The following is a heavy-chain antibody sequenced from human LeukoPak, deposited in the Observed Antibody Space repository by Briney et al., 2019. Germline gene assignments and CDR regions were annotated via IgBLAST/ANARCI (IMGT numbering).Heavy chain of an antibody. Sequence: PSETLSLTCTVSGGSISSSTYYWGWIRQPPGKGLEWIGNFYYSGSTFYNPSLKSRVTISVDTSKNQFSLKLSSVTAADTAVYYCARHGEMATMFDYWGQGTLVTVSS. D-gene: IGHD5-24*01. V-gene: IGHV4-39*01. CDR3: ARHGEMATMFDY. CDR2: FYYSGST. CDR1: GGSISSSTYY. J-gene: IGHJ4*02.